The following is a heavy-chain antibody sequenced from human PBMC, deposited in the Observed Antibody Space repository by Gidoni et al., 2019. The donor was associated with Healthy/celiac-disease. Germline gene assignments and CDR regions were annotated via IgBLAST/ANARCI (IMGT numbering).Heavy chain of an antibody. CDR2: ISSSSSTI. CDR1: GFTFSSYS. J-gene: IGHJ6*02. V-gene: IGHV3-48*01. D-gene: IGHD6-6*01. CDR3: ARVAEYSSSSGYYYYGMDV. Sequence: EVQLVESGGGLVQPGGSLRLSCAASGFTFSSYSMNWVRQAPGKGLEWVSYISSSSSTIYYADSVKGRFTISRDNAKNSLYLQMNSLRAEDTAVYYCARVAEYSSSSGYYYYGMDVWGQGTTVTVSS.